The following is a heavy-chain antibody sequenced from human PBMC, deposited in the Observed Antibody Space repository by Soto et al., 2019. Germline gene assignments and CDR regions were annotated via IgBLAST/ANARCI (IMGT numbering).Heavy chain of an antibody. J-gene: IGHJ4*02. D-gene: IGHD3-16*01. CDR1: GGSFSGYY. CDR2: INHSGST. V-gene: IGHV4-34*01. Sequence: SETLSLTCAVYGGSFSGYYWSWIRQPPGKGLEWIGEINHSGSTNYNPSLKSRVTISVDTSKNQFSLKLSSVTAADTAVYYCASGGRPWLRDFAYWGQGTLVTVSS. CDR3: ASGGRPWLRDFAY.